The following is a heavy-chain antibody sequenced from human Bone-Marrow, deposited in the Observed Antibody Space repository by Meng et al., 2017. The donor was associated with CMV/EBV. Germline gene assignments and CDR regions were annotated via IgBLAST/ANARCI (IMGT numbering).Heavy chain of an antibody. V-gene: IGHV2-5*01. D-gene: IGHD2/OR15-2a*01. CDR2: IYWNDDR. J-gene: IGHJ4*02. CDR1: FSLSTDKVG. Sequence: FSLSTDKVGVAWIRQPPGKALERLGIIYWNDDRRYSPSLNNRLSITKDSSKNQVVLTLTNMDAVDTATYYCARTPRDNSQYFIYFDFWGLGTLVTVSS. CDR3: ARTPRDNSQYFIYFDF.